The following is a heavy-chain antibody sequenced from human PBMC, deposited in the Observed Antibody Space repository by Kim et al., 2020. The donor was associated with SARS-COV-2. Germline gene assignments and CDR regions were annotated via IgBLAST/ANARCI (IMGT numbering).Heavy chain of an antibody. CDR2: TTGSGLTT. V-gene: IGHV3-23*01. CDR1: GFSFSSYA. D-gene: IGHD1-26*01. Sequence: GGSLRLSCAASGFSFSSYAMNWVRQAPGKGLDWVAATTGSGLTTKYADSVKGRFTMSRDNSKNTLYLQMSSLRAEDTAIYYCAREGTWYFDRWGRGTLVTVSS. CDR3: AREGTWYFDR. J-gene: IGHJ2*01.